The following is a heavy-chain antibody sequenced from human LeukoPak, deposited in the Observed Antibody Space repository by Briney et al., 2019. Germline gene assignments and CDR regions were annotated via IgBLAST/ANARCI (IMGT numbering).Heavy chain of an antibody. CDR1: GFTFDDYA. J-gene: IGHJ5*02. CDR3: AKDRHYYGSGTFDP. D-gene: IGHD3-10*01. CDR2: ISWNSGSI. V-gene: IGHV3-9*01. Sequence: PGGPLRLSCAASGFTFDDYALHWVRQAPGKGLEWVSGISWNSGSIGYADSVKGRFTISRDNAKNSLYLQMNSLRAEDTALYYCAKDRHYYGSGTFDPWGQGTLVTVSS.